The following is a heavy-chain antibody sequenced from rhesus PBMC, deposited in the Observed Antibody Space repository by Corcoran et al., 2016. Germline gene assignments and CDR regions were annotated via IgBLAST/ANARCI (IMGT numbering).Heavy chain of an antibody. D-gene: IGHD6-37*01. J-gene: IGHJ4*01. Sequence: QVQLQESGPGLVKPSETLSLTCAVSGGSISSGSYYWSWIRQPPGKGLEWSGYISYSGSTSYTPSLKSRVTISRDTSKNQFSLKLSSVTAADTAVYYCAREVERWGGHFDYWGQGVLVTVSS. CDR2: ISYSGST. V-gene: IGHV4-122*02. CDR1: GGSISSGSYY. CDR3: AREVERWGGHFDY.